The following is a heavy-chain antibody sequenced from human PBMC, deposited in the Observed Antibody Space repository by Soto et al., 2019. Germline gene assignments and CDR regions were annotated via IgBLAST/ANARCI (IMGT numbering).Heavy chain of an antibody. CDR1: GFTFSDYY. V-gene: IGHV3-11*01. CDR3: VRDQSSAYDGPFEY. D-gene: IGHD3-22*01. J-gene: IGHJ4*02. CDR2: ITGSGTTI. Sequence: QVQLVESGGGLVKPGGSLRLSCAASGFTFSDYYMSWIRQAPGKVLEWVSYITGSGTTIYYADSVKGRFTISRDNAHKSMYLQMNSLIGEDTDVYYCVRDQSSAYDGPFEYWGQGTLVTVSA.